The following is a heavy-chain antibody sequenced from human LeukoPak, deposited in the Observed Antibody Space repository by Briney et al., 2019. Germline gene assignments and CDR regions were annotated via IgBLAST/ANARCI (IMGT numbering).Heavy chain of an antibody. CDR1: GFTFSSYS. J-gene: IGHJ4*02. D-gene: IGHD4-17*01. CDR2: ISSSSSYI. Sequence: GGYLRLSCAASGFTFSSYSMNWVRQAPGKGLEWVSSISSSSSYIYYADSVKGRFTISRDNAKNSLYLQMNSLRADDTAVYYCARDGTVTTDWGQGTLVTVSS. CDR3: ARDGTVTTD. V-gene: IGHV3-21*01.